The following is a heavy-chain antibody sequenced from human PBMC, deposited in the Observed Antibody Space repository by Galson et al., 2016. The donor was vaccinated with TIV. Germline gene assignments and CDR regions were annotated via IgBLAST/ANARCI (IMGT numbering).Heavy chain of an antibody. Sequence: KGLEWMGIIYPGDSETKYSPSFEGQVTISADKSNNTAYLHWSSLKASDTAIYYCARRSTELGLDYWGQGTLVTVSS. V-gene: IGHV5-51*01. J-gene: IGHJ4*02. CDR3: ARRSTELGLDY. D-gene: IGHD2/OR15-2a*01. CDR2: IYPGDSET.